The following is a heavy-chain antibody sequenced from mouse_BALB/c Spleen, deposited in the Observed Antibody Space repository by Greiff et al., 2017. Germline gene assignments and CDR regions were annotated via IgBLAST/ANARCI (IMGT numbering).Heavy chain of an antibody. Sequence: EVNVVESGGGLVQPGGSLKLSCAASGFTFSSYGMSWVRQTPDKRLELVATINSNGGSTYYPDSVKGRFTISRDNAKNTLYLQMSSLKSEDTAMYYCARDTGRYWYFDVWGAGTTVTVSS. CDR3: ARDTGRYWYFDV. V-gene: IGHV5-6-3*01. CDR2: INSNGGST. J-gene: IGHJ1*01. D-gene: IGHD1-1*01. CDR1: GFTFSSYG.